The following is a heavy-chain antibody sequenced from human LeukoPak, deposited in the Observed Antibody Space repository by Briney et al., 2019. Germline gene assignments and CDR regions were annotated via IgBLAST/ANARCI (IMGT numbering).Heavy chain of an antibody. Sequence: TSETLSLTCAVYGGSFSGYYWSWIRQPPGKGLEWIGYIYYSGSTNYNPSLKSRVTISVDTSKNQFSLKLSSVTAADTAVYYCARGATNYYGSGNPLNAFDIWGQGTMVTVSS. CDR3: ARGATNYYGSGNPLNAFDI. CDR2: IYYSGST. D-gene: IGHD3-10*01. CDR1: GGSFSGYY. J-gene: IGHJ3*02. V-gene: IGHV4-59*01.